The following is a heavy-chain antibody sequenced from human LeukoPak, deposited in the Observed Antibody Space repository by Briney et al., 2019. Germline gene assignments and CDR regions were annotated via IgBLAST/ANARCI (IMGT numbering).Heavy chain of an antibody. V-gene: IGHV3-7*04. CDR1: GFTFSNYW. J-gene: IGHJ4*02. Sequence: GGSLRLSCAASGFTFSNYWMRWVRQAPGKGLEWVANIKEDGSEKYYVDSVRGRFTISRDNAKNSLSLQMNSLRAEDTAVYYCVRYTRRYPFVYWGQGTLVTVSS. CDR2: IKEDGSEK. D-gene: IGHD2-2*02. CDR3: VRYTRRYPFVY.